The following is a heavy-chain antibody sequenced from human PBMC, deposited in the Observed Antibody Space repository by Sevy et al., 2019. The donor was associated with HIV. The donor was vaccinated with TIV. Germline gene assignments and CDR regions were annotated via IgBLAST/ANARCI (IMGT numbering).Heavy chain of an antibody. CDR3: ARDSVLRFLEWVALDYYYGMDV. D-gene: IGHD3-3*01. J-gene: IGHJ6*02. CDR2: ISSSSSTI. Sequence: GGYLRLSCAASGFTFSSYSMNWVRQAPGKGLEWVSYISSSSSTIYYADSVKGRFTISRDNAKNSLYLQMNSLRAEDTAVYYCARDSVLRFLEWVALDYYYGMDVWGQGTTVTVSS. CDR1: GFTFSSYS. V-gene: IGHV3-48*01.